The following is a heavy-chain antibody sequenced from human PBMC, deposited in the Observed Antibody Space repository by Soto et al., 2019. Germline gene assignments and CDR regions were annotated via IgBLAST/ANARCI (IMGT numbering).Heavy chain of an antibody. V-gene: IGHV1-18*01. CDR1: GYTFTNSG. J-gene: IGHJ4*02. CDR2: ISADNGNT. D-gene: IGHD2-2*01. Sequence: QVQVVQSGAEVKKPGASVTVSCKASGYTFTNSGINWVRQAPGQGLEWMGWISADNGNTKYAQKFQGRVTLTTDTSTSTAYMELRNLRSDDTAVYYCARGRWQQCHYYFDYWGQGALVTVSS. CDR3: ARGRWQQCHYYFDY.